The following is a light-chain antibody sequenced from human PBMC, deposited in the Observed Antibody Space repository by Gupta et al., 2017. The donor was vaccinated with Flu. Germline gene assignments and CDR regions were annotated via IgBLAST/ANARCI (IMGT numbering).Light chain of an antibody. J-gene: IGLJ2*01. CDR1: GHSSYS. CDR2: LNSDGSH. Sequence: GHSSYSIAWHQQQPEKGPRYLMKLNSDGSHSKGDGIPDRFSGSSSGAERYLTISSLQSEDEADYYCQTWGTGIVVFGGGTKLTVL. CDR3: QTWGTGIVV. V-gene: IGLV4-69*01.